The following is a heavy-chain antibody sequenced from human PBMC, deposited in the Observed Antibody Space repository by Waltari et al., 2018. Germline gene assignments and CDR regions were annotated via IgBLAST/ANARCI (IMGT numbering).Heavy chain of an antibody. J-gene: IGHJ6*02. V-gene: IGHV1-46*01. CDR1: GYTFTSYY. D-gene: IGHD2-21*02. CDR3: ARDGHDYGGNSANYYYYYGMDV. Sequence: QVQLVQSGAEVKKPGASVKVSCKASGYTFTSYYMHWVRQAPGQGLEWMGIINPSGGSTSYAQKFQGRVTMTRDTSTSTVYMELSSLRSEDTAVYYCARDGHDYGGNSANYYYYYGMDVWGQGTTVTVSS. CDR2: INPSGGST.